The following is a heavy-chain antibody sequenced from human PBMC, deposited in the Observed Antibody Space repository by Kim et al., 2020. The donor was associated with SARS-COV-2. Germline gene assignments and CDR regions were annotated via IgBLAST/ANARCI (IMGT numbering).Heavy chain of an antibody. V-gene: IGHV3-23*01. Sequence: GGSLRLSCAVSGFRFSNYAMSWVRQAPGKGLEWVSSISGDSGKSYYADSVRGRFTVSRDNSKSTLYLQMDSLGAEDTAVYYCAKITGIFSAGSVYWGQRTPVTVSS. CDR1: GFRFSNYA. CDR3: AKITGIFSAGSVY. CDR2: ISGDSGKS. D-gene: IGHD3-10*01. J-gene: IGHJ4*02.